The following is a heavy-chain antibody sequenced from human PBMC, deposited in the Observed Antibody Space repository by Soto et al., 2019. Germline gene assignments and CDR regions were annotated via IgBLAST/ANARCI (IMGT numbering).Heavy chain of an antibody. Sequence: QVQLVQSGAEVKKPGASVKVSCKASGYTFTSYGISWVRQAPGQGLEWMGWISAYNGNTNYAQKLQGRVTMTTDTSTSTAYMELRGLRSDDTAVYYCASTTVTPDPRGYYYYGMDVWGQGTTVTVSS. CDR2: ISAYNGNT. CDR1: GYTFTSYG. D-gene: IGHD4-17*01. J-gene: IGHJ6*02. V-gene: IGHV1-18*01. CDR3: ASTTVTPDPRGYYYYGMDV.